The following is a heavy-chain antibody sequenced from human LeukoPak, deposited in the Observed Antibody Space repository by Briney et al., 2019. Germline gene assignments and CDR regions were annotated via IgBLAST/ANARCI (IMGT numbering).Heavy chain of an antibody. V-gene: IGHV4-38-2*02. Sequence: SETLSLTCTVSGYSISSGYYWGWIRQPPGKGLEWIGSIYHSGSTYYNPSLKSRVTISVDTSKNQFSLKLSSVTAADTAVYYCARDFRFNYCDSSGYVAHWGQGTLVTVSS. D-gene: IGHD3-22*01. CDR3: ARDFRFNYCDSSGYVAH. CDR1: GYSISSGYY. J-gene: IGHJ4*02. CDR2: IYHSGST.